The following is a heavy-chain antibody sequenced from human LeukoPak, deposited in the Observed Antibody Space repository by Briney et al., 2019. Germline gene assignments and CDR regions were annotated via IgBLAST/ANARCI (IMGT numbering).Heavy chain of an antibody. CDR3: ARDWGVSARPGYMDV. Sequence: PSETLSLTCNVSGDSISGYFWTWIRQPPGKGLEWIGYIYYSGSTNYNPSLKSRVTISVDTSKNQFSLKLSSVTAADTAVYYCARDWGVSARPGYMDVWGKGTTVTVSS. J-gene: IGHJ6*03. D-gene: IGHD6-6*01. V-gene: IGHV4-59*13. CDR2: IYYSGST. CDR1: GDSISGYF.